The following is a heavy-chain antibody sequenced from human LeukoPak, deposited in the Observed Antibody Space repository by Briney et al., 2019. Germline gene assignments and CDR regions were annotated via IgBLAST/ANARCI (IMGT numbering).Heavy chain of an antibody. CDR3: VRDNRSYNFDY. J-gene: IGHJ4*02. V-gene: IGHV3-74*01. CDR2: IKSDGSST. D-gene: IGHD1-26*01. Sequence: GGSLRLSCAASGFTFSRYWMHWVRQAPGKGLVWVSCIKSDGSSTSTADSAKGRFTISRDNAKNTVYLQMNSLRAEDTAVYYCVRDNRSYNFDYWGQGTLVTVSS. CDR1: GFTFSRYW.